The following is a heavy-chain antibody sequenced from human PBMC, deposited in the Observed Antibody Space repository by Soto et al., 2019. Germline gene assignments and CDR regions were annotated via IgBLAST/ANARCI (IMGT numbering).Heavy chain of an antibody. CDR3: ARGGNCSSTSCHWGWFDP. CDR2: IYYSGST. V-gene: IGHV4-59*01. J-gene: IGHJ5*02. CDR1: GGSISSYY. Sequence: SETLSLTCTVSGGSISSYYWSWIRQPPGKGLEWIGYIYYSGSTNYNPSLKSRVTISVDTSKNPFSLKLSSVTAADTAVYYCARGGNCSSTSCHWGWFDPWGQGTLVTVSS. D-gene: IGHD2-2*01.